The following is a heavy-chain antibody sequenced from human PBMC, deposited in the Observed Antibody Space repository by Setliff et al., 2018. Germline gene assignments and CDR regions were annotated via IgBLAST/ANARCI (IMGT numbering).Heavy chain of an antibody. CDR2: IKQDGSEK. CDR1: GFTFSSYW. V-gene: IGHV3-7*01. CDR3: ARGGDYRGGRGSPVGGPTKYYFDY. Sequence: GGSLRLSCAASGFTFSSYWMSWVRQAPGKGLEWVANIKQDGSEKYYVDSVKGRFTISRDNAKNSLYLQMNSLRAEDTAVYYCARGGDYRGGRGSPVGGPTKYYFDYWGQGTLVTVSS. J-gene: IGHJ4*02. D-gene: IGHD1-26*01.